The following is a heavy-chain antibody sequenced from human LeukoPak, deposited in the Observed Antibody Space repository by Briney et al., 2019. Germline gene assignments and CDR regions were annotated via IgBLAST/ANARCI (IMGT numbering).Heavy chain of an antibody. CDR2: INPNSGVT. D-gene: IGHD3-9*01. Sequence: GASVKVSCKASGYTFTGYYMHWVRQAPGQGLEWMGWINPNSGVTNYAQKFQGRVTMTRDTSINTVYMELTTLRYDDTAEYYCARSLPPTGYNRQDYWGQGSLVIVSS. V-gene: IGHV1-2*02. J-gene: IGHJ4*02. CDR1: GYTFTGYY. CDR3: ARSLPPTGYNRQDY.